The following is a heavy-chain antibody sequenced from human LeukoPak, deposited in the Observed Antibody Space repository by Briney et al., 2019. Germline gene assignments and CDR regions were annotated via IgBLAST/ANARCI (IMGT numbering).Heavy chain of an antibody. V-gene: IGHV4-59*11. Sequence: SETLSLTCTVSDGSISNHYWSWIRQPPGKGLEWIGNINYSGSTKYNPSLKSRVVMSVDTSKNQFSLKLSSVTAADTAVYYCAKDIYGSGSYYGNGLDVWGRGTTVTVSS. CDR3: AKDIYGSGSYYGNGLDV. CDR2: INYSGST. D-gene: IGHD3-10*01. J-gene: IGHJ6*02. CDR1: DGSISNHY.